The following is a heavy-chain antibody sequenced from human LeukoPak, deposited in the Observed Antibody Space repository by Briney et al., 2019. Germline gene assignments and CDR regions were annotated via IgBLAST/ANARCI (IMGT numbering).Heavy chain of an antibody. CDR2: IIPILGIA. Sequence: ASVKVSCKASGGTFSSYAISWVRQAPGQGLEWMGRIIPILGIANYAQKFQGRVTITADKSTSTAYMELSSLRSEDTAVYYCARDIAAAGTFDWFDPWGQGTLVTVLS. CDR1: GGTFSSYA. V-gene: IGHV1-69*04. D-gene: IGHD6-13*01. J-gene: IGHJ5*02. CDR3: ARDIAAAGTFDWFDP.